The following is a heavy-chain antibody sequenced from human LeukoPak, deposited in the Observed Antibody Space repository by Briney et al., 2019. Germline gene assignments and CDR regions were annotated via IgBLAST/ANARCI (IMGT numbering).Heavy chain of an antibody. D-gene: IGHD3-10*01. V-gene: IGHV3-48*03. Sequence: PGGSLRLSCAASGFTFSSYEMNWVRQAPGKGLEWVSYISSSGSTIYYADSVKGRFTISRDNAKNSLYLQMNSLRAEDTAVYYCASLWFGESRFDYWGQGTLVTVSS. CDR3: ASLWFGESRFDY. CDR1: GFTFSSYE. J-gene: IGHJ4*02. CDR2: ISSSGSTI.